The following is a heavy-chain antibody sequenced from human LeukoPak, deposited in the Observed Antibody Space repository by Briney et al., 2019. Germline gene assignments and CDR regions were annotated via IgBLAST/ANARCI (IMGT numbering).Heavy chain of an antibody. V-gene: IGHV4-59*01. CDR1: GGSISTDY. J-gene: IGHJ4*02. D-gene: IGHD2-2*01. CDR2: IHYSGST. CDR3: ARIYCSSTTCYFDY. Sequence: SETLSLTCTVSGGSISTDYWSLIRQPPGNGLDSIGYIHYSGSTNYNPSLRSRVTISVDTSKNQFSLRLSSVTAADTAVYYCARIYCSSTTCYFDYWGQGTLVTVSS.